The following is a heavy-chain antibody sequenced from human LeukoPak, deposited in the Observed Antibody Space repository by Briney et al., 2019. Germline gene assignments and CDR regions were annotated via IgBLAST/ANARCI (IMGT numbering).Heavy chain of an antibody. V-gene: IGHV3-33*01. CDR1: GFTFSSYG. J-gene: IGHJ4*02. Sequence: GGYLRLSCAASGFTFSSYGMHWVRQAPGKGLEWVAVIWYDGSNKYYADSVKGRFTISRDNSKNTLYLQMNSLRAEDTAVYYCASAIKGYFDYWGQGTLVTVSS. CDR3: ASAIKGYFDY. CDR2: IWYDGSNK.